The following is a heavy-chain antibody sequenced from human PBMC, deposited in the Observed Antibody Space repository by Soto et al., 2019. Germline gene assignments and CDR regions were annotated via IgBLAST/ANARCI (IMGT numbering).Heavy chain of an antibody. CDR2: ISGSGGST. Sequence: EVQLLESGGGLVQPGGSLRLSCAASGFTFSSYAMSWVRQAPGKGLEWVSAISGSGGSTYYADSVKGRITISRDNSKHTLYLQMNSLTAEDTAVYYCANDVTISGVPPPNDWFDPWGQGTLVTVSS. CDR3: ANDVTISGVPPPNDWFDP. CDR1: GFTFSSYA. V-gene: IGHV3-23*01. J-gene: IGHJ5*02. D-gene: IGHD3-3*01.